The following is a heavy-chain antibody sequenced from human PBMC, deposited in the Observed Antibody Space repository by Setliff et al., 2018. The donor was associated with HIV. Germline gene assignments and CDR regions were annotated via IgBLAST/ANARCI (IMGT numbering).Heavy chain of an antibody. Sequence: SETLSLTCAVYGGSFSGYYWSWIRQPPGKGLEWIGEINHSGRINCNPSLKSRVTVSVDTSKNQFSLKLSSVTAADTAVYYCARGYSSSFYFDYWGQGTLVTVSS. J-gene: IGHJ4*02. CDR1: GGSFSGYY. CDR3: ARGYSSSFYFDY. V-gene: IGHV4-34*01. D-gene: IGHD6-13*01. CDR2: INHSGRI.